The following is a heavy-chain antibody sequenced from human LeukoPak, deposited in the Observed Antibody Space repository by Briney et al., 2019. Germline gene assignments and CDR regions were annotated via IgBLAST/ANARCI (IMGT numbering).Heavy chain of an antibody. V-gene: IGHV4-4*07. CDR1: GGSISSYY. D-gene: IGHD5-18*01. J-gene: IGHJ4*02. CDR2: IYTSGST. CDR3: ARDSEWLWLRY. Sequence: KPSETLSLTCTVSGGSISSYYWSWIRQPAGRGLEWIGRIYTSGSTNYNPSLKSRVTISVDTSKNQFSLKLSPVTAADTAVYYCARDSEWLWLRYWGQGTLVTVSS.